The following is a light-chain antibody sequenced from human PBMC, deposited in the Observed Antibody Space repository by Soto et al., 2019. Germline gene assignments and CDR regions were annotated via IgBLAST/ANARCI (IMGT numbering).Light chain of an antibody. CDR1: QSVSSN. Sequence: EIVMTQSPATLSVSPGERATLSCRASQSVSSNLAWYQQKPGQAPRLLIYGASTRATGIPARFSGSGSGTEFTLTISGLQSEDFAVYNCQQYNTWLTFGGGTKVEIK. J-gene: IGKJ4*01. CDR2: GAS. V-gene: IGKV3-15*01. CDR3: QQYNTWLT.